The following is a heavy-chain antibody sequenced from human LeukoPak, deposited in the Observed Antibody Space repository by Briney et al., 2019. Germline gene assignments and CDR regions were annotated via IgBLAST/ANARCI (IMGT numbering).Heavy chain of an antibody. CDR1: GCSFDKYW. V-gene: IGHV3-7*03. D-gene: IGHD7-27*01. CDR2: IQQDGRER. Sequence: GGFRRLYCAGSGCSFDKYWGTWVRQAAGEGAEWVANIQQDGRERNYVDSVKGRFVISRDNAKNSVYLQMNSLGAEDTAVYYCSKENWGPESWGQGTLVTVSS. J-gene: IGHJ5*02. CDR3: SKENWGPES.